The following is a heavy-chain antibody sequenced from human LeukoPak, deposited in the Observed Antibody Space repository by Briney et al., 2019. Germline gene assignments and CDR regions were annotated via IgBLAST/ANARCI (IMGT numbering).Heavy chain of an antibody. D-gene: IGHD3-10*01. CDR1: GYTFTGYY. Sequence: ASVKVSCKASGYTFTGYYMHWVRQAPGQGLEWMGWINPNSGGTNYAQKFQGRVTMTRDTSISTAYMELSRLRSDDTAVYYCARDYYGSGSPGYWGQGTLVTVSS. CDR3: ARDYYGSGSPGY. J-gene: IGHJ4*02. CDR2: INPNSGGT. V-gene: IGHV1-2*02.